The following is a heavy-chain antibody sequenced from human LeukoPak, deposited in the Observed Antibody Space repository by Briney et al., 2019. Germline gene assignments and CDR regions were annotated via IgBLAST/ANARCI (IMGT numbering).Heavy chain of an antibody. CDR2: IYYSGST. Sequence: SQTLSLTCTVSGGSISSGDYYWSWIRQPPGKGLEWIGYIYYSGSTYYNPSLKSRVTISVDTSRNQFSLKLSSVTAADTAVYYCARGTNDYDFWSGYQWELNIWGQGTMVTVFS. V-gene: IGHV4-30-4*08. J-gene: IGHJ3*02. CDR3: ARGTNDYDFWSGYQWELNI. CDR1: GGSISSGDYY. D-gene: IGHD3-3*01.